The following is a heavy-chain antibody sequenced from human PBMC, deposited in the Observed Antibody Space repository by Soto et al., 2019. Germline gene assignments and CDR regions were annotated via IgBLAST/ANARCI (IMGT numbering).Heavy chain of an antibody. V-gene: IGHV3-30*18. CDR2: ISYDGSNK. J-gene: IGHJ3*02. CDR1: GFTFSSYG. Sequence: PGGSLGLSCAASGFTFSSYGMHWVRQAPGKGLEWVAVISYDGSNKYYADYVKGRFTISRDNSKNTLYLQMNSLRAEDTAVYYCVKGLGIMITFGGVKDAFDIWGQGTMVTVSS. D-gene: IGHD3-16*01. CDR3: VKGLGIMITFGGVKDAFDI.